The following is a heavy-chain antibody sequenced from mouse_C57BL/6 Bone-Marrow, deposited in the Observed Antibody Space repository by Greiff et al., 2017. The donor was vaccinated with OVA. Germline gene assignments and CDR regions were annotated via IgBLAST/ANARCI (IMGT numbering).Heavy chain of an antibody. CDR2: IYPGGGYT. CDR3: ARSRLLPFAY. V-gene: IGHV1-63*01. D-gene: IGHD1-1*01. J-gene: IGHJ3*01. Sequence: QVQLKESGAELVRPGTSVKMSCKASGYTFTNYWIGWAKQRPGHGLEWIGDIYPGGGYTNYNEKFKGKATLTADKSSSTAYMQFSSLTSEDSAIYYCARSRLLPFAYWGQGTLVTVSA. CDR1: GYTFTNYW.